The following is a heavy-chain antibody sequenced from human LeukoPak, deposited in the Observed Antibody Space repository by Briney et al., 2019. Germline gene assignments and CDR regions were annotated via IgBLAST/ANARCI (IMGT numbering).Heavy chain of an antibody. CDR2: ISSGSSYK. V-gene: IGHV3-21*06. D-gene: IGHD4-11*01. J-gene: IGHJ4*02. Sequence: GGSLRLSCVASGFTLSSYSMNWVRQAPGKGLEWVAFISSGSSYKYYADSVNGRFTISRDNAKNSLSLQMDSLRAEDTAVYYCARDARQMTSMTNFDYWGQGTLVTVSS. CDR3: ARDARQMTSMTNFDY. CDR1: GFTLSSYS.